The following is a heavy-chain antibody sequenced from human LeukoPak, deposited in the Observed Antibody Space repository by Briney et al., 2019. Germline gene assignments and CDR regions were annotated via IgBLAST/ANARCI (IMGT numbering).Heavy chain of an antibody. CDR2: ISYDGSNK. J-gene: IGHJ4*02. CDR3: AKDGPLGGYSYGNYFDY. D-gene: IGHD5-18*01. Sequence: PGGSLRLSCAASGFTFSSYGMHWVRQAPGKGLEWVAVISYDGSNKCYADSVKGRFTISRDNSKNTLYLQMNSLRAEDTAVYYCAKDGPLGGYSYGNYFDYWGQGTLVTVSS. V-gene: IGHV3-30*18. CDR1: GFTFSSYG.